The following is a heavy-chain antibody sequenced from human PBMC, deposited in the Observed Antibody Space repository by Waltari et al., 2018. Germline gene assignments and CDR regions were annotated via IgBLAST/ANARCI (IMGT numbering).Heavy chain of an antibody. J-gene: IGHJ4*02. Sequence: EVQLVQSGGGLVQPGGSLRLSCAASGFTFSDHWMSWVRQTPEKGLEWVANIAPDGSEKYYMDSVKGRFTISRDNAKNSYYRQMNSLRPEDTAVYYCAGRYSSLDHWGQGTRVTVSS. CDR2: IAPDGSEK. D-gene: IGHD5-18*01. CDR3: AGRYSSLDH. CDR1: GFTFSDHW. V-gene: IGHV3-7*01.